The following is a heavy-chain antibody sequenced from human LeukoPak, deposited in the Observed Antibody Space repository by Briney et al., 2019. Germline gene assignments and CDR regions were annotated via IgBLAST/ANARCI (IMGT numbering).Heavy chain of an antibody. CDR3: AKRLGDPRAFDY. CDR2: ISSITSNT. D-gene: IGHD2-21*02. J-gene: IGHJ4*02. CDR1: GFTFSSYA. Sequence: GGSLRLSCAASGFTFSSYAMSWVRQAPGKGQEWVSTISSITSNTYYADSVRGRFTISRDNSKNTLYLQMDGLRADDTAVYYCAKRLGDPRAFDYWGQGTLVTVSS. V-gene: IGHV3-23*01.